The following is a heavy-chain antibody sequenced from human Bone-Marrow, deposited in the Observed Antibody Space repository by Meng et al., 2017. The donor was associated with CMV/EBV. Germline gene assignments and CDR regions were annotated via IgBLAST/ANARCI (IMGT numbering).Heavy chain of an antibody. V-gene: IGHV3-23*01. D-gene: IGHD6-6*01. CDR3: AKADSSSPPVDY. Sequence: CAASGFTFSSYAMSWVRQAPGKGLEWVSAISGSGGSTYYADSVKGRFTTSRDNSKNTLYLQMNSLRAEDTAVYYCAKADSSSPPVDYWGQGTLVTVSS. CDR2: ISGSGGST. CDR1: GFTFSSYA. J-gene: IGHJ4*02.